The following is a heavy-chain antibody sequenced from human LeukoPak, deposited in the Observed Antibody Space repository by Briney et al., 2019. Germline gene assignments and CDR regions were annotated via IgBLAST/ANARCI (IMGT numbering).Heavy chain of an antibody. Sequence: GGSLRLSCAASAFTFGDYSMNWVRQAPGKGLEWVSYISGRSSTIYYADSVKVRFTISRDNAKNSMYLQMNSLRAEDTAVYYCARDRIKSGSYYFDYWGQGTLVTVSS. CDR1: AFTFGDYS. V-gene: IGHV3-48*01. CDR3: ARDRIKSGSYYFDY. CDR2: ISGRSSTI. D-gene: IGHD1-26*01. J-gene: IGHJ4*02.